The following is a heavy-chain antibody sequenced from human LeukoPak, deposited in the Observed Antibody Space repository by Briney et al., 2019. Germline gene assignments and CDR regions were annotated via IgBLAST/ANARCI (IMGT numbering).Heavy chain of an antibody. CDR3: ARDPIVTTPDSNDY. CDR1: GITVISSY. Sequence: GGSLRVSCAASGITVISSYMSWVRQALGKGLEWVSVIYSGGSTYYADSVKGRFTISRDTSKNTLYLQMNSLRAEDTAVYYCARDPIVTTPDSNDYWGQGTLVTVSS. J-gene: IGHJ4*02. V-gene: IGHV3-66*01. D-gene: IGHD5-12*01. CDR2: IYSGGST.